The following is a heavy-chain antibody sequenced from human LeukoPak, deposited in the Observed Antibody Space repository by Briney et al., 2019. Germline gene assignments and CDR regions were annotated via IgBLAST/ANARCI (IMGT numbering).Heavy chain of an antibody. CDR2: INPNSGGT. Sequence: ASVTVSCKASGYTFTGYYMHWVRQAPGQGLEWMGWINPNSGGTNYAQKFQGWVTMTRDTSISTAYMELSRLRSDDTAVYYCARDKRSGAPPRYAFDIWGQGTMVTVSS. CDR1: GYTFTGYY. V-gene: IGHV1-2*04. J-gene: IGHJ3*02. CDR3: ARDKRSGAPPRYAFDI. D-gene: IGHD1-1*01.